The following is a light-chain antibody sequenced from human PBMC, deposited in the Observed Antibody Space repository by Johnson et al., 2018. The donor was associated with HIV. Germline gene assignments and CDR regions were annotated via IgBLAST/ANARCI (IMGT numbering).Light chain of an antibody. J-gene: IGLJ1*01. Sequence: QAVLTQPPSVSAAPGQKVTISCSGSSSNIGNNYVSWYQQLPGTAPKLLIYDNNKRPSGIPDRFSGSKSGKSATLGITGLQTGDEAEYYCGTWDSSLSSGVLRTGTKVTVL. V-gene: IGLV1-51*01. CDR2: DNN. CDR1: SSNIGNNY. CDR3: GTWDSSLSSGV.